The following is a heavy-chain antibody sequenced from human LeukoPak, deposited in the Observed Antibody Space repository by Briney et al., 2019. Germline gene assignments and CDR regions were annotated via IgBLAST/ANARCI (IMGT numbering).Heavy chain of an antibody. CDR3: ARDESTSILWW. CDR2: INPSGGST. D-gene: IGHD2-21*01. Sequence: ASVTVSCKASGYTFINYYMHWVRQAPGQGLEWMGIINPSGGSTSYAQKFQGRVTMTRDTSTSTVYMELSSLRSEDTAVYYCARDESTSILWWWGQGTLVGVSS. CDR1: GYTFINYY. J-gene: IGHJ1*01. V-gene: IGHV1-46*01.